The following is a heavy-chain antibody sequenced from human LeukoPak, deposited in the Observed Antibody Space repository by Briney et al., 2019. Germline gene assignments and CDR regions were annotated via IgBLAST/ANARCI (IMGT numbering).Heavy chain of an antibody. Sequence: GSSVKVSCKASGGTFSSYAISWVRQAPGQGLEWMGGIIPIFGIANYAQKFQGRVTITADKSTSTAYMELSSLRSEDTAVYYCARAGGSYDYYYGMDVWGQGTTVTVSS. V-gene: IGHV1-69*17. CDR2: IIPIFGIA. D-gene: IGHD1-26*01. CDR1: GGTFSSYA. J-gene: IGHJ6*02. CDR3: ARAGGSYDYYYGMDV.